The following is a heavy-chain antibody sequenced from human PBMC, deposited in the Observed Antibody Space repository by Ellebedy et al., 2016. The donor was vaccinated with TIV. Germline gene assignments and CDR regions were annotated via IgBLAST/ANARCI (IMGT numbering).Heavy chain of an antibody. CDR2: MNPNSGNT. J-gene: IGHJ2*01. V-gene: IGHV1-8*01. CDR1: GYTFTSYD. CDR3: AREITGFDWYFDL. Sequence: ASVKVSXXASGYTFTSYDINWVRQATGQGLEWMGWMNPNSGNTGYAQKFQGRVTMTRNTSISTAYMELSSLRSEDTAVYYCAREITGFDWYFDLWGRGTLVTVSS. D-gene: IGHD3-16*01.